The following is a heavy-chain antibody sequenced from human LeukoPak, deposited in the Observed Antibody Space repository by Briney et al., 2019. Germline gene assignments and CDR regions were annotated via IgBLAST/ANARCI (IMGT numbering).Heavy chain of an antibody. Sequence: VKVSCKASGGTFSSYAISWVRQAPGQGLEWMGGIIPIFGTANYAQKFQGRVTITTDESTSTAYMELSSLRSEDTAMYYCARALGGSPSNYYYYYYMDVWGKGTTVTVSS. CDR1: GGTFSSYA. D-gene: IGHD2-15*01. CDR2: IIPIFGTA. V-gene: IGHV1-69*13. CDR3: ARALGGSPSNYYYYYYMDV. J-gene: IGHJ6*03.